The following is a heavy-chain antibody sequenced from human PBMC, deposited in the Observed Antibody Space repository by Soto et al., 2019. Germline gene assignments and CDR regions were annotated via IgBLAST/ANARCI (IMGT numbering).Heavy chain of an antibody. J-gene: IGHJ4*02. CDR2: ISGSGGST. CDR1: GFTFSSYA. V-gene: IGHV3-23*01. CDR3: AKDLYYGDHTIAIDY. Sequence: AGGSLRLSCAASGFTFSSYAMSWVRQAPGKGLEWVSAISGSGGSTYYADSVKGRFTISRDNSKNTLYLQMNSLRAEDTAVYYCAKDLYYGDHTIAIDYWGQGTLVTVSS. D-gene: IGHD4-17*01.